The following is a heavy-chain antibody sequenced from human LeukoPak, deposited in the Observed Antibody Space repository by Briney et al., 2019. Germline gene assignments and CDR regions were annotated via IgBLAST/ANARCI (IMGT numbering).Heavy chain of an antibody. D-gene: IGHD6-13*01. V-gene: IGHV3-53*01. J-gene: IGHJ4*02. Sequence: AGSRSLSSAASRLSVSSNYMSWVRQAHGRGLEWVSVIYSVGATFYADSVRGRFTISRDTSENTLFLQMNSLRAEDTAVYYCVRQPYSSNHWGQGTLVTVSS. CDR3: VRQPYSSNH. CDR1: RLSVSSNY. CDR2: IYSVGAT.